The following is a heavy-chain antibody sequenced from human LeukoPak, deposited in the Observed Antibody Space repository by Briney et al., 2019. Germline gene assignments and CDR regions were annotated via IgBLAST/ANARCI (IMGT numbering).Heavy chain of an antibody. Sequence: SETLSLTCTVSGGSISSYYWSWIRQPPGKGLEWIGYVYYSGSTNYNPSLKSRVTKSVDTSKNQFSLKLSSVTAADTAVYHCARDSRTTTAFDIWGQGTMVTVSS. J-gene: IGHJ3*02. V-gene: IGHV4-59*01. D-gene: IGHD1-1*01. CDR2: VYYSGST. CDR3: ARDSRTTTAFDI. CDR1: GGSISSYY.